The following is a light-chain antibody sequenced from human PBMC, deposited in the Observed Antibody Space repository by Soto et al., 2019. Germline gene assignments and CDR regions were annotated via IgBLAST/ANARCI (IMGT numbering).Light chain of an antibody. CDR2: KAS. Sequence: DIQMTQSPSTLSASVGDRVTITCRASQSISSWLAWYQQKPGKAPKLLIYKASSLESGVPSRFSGSGSGTEFTLIISSLQPEDFATYYCQQYNRISLTFGQGTKVEI. CDR3: QQYNRISLT. V-gene: IGKV1-5*03. CDR1: QSISSW. J-gene: IGKJ1*01.